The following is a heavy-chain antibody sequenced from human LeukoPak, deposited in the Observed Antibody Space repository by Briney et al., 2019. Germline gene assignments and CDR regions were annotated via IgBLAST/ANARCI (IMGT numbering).Heavy chain of an antibody. CDR3: ARVVEDIVATYIWFDP. CDR1: GYTFTGYY. D-gene: IGHD5-12*01. V-gene: IGHV1-2*02. J-gene: IGHJ5*02. Sequence: ASVKVSCKASGYTFTGYYMHWVRQAPGQGLEWMGWINPNSGGTNYAQKFQGRVTMTRDTSISTAYMELSRLRSDDTAVYYCARVVEDIVATYIWFDPWGQGTLVTVSS. CDR2: INPNSGGT.